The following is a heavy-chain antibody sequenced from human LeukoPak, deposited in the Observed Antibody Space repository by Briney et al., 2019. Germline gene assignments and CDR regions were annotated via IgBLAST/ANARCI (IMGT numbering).Heavy chain of an antibody. D-gene: IGHD5-18*01. CDR3: AKGGGQLWFGEDYYYMDV. Sequence: GGSLRLSCAASGFTFSSYAMSWVRQAPGKGLEWASAISGSGGSTYYADSVKGRFTISRDNSKNTLYLQMNSLRAEDTAVYYCAKGGGQLWFGEDYYYMDVWGKGTTVTVSS. V-gene: IGHV3-23*01. J-gene: IGHJ6*03. CDR2: ISGSGGST. CDR1: GFTFSSYA.